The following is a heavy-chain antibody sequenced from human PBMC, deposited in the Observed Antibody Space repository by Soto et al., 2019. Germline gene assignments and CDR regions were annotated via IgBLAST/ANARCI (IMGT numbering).Heavy chain of an antibody. Sequence: SETLSLTCAVSGGSISSSNWWSWVRQPPGKGREWRGEINHSGSTNYNPSLKSRVTISVDKSKNQFSLKLSCVTAADTAAYSSARDRRVAVAGTVPYYYFDYWGQGTLATVSS. J-gene: IGHJ4*02. V-gene: IGHV4-4*02. CDR1: GGSISSSNW. CDR2: INHSGST. CDR3: ARDRRVAVAGTVPYYYFDY. D-gene: IGHD6-19*01.